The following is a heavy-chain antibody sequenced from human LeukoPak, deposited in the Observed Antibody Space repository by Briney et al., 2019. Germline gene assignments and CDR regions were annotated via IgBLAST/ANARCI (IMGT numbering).Heavy chain of an antibody. J-gene: IGHJ4*02. D-gene: IGHD1-1*01. Sequence: GGSLRLSCEASGFTFSSYWIHWVRQPPAKGLVWVSRINTDGSSTSYADSVKGRFTISRDNAKNTLYLQMNSLRAEDTAVYYCLRGGGGTDYFNYWGQGTLVTVSS. CDR2: INTDGSST. CDR3: LRGGGGTDYFNY. V-gene: IGHV3-74*01. CDR1: GFTFSSYW.